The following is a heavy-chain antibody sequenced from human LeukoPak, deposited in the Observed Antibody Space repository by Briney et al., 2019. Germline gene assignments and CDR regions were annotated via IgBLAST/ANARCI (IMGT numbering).Heavy chain of an antibody. D-gene: IGHD4-23*01. CDR2: IKEDGSEK. J-gene: IGHJ3*02. V-gene: IGHV3-7*04. CDR3: VRHDGGAFDI. CDR1: GFTFNNLW. Sequence: GGSLRLSCAASGFTFNNLWMMGVRQAPGNGLEWVASIKEDGSEKYYVDSVKGRFTIYRDNAKNSLYLHMNSLRAEDTAVYSCVRHDGGAFDIWGQGTMVTVSS.